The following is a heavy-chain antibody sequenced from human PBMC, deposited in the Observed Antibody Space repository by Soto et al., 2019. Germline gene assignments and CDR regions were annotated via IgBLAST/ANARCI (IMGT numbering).Heavy chain of an antibody. J-gene: IGHJ4*02. CDR3: ARVRWYYDSSGYRDY. V-gene: IGHV3-7*01. CDR2: IKQDGSEK. Sequence: GGSLRLSCAASGFTFSSYWMSWVRQAPGKGLEWVANIKQDGSEKYYVDSVKGRFTISRDNAKNSLYLQMNSLRAEDTAVYYCARVRWYYDSSGYRDYWGQGTLVTVSS. D-gene: IGHD3-22*01. CDR1: GFTFSSYW.